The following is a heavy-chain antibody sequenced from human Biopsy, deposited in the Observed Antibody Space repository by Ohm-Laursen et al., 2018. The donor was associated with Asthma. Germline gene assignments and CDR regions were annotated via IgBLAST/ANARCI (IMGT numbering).Heavy chain of an antibody. V-gene: IGHV4-59*01. Sequence: GTLSLTCSVYGGSISSFYWSWIRQSPEKGLEWMGYVYWTGSTNYNPSLKSRVTMSLDTSKNQFSLRLTSVTPADTAVYYCARLEDCSGGACYSYGWFDPWGQGTRVTVSS. CDR3: ARLEDCSGGACYSYGWFDP. D-gene: IGHD2-15*01. CDR1: GGSISSFY. CDR2: VYWTGST. J-gene: IGHJ5*02.